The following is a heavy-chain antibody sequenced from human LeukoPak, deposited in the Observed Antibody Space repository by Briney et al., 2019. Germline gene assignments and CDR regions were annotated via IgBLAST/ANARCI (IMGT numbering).Heavy chain of an antibody. CDR3: ARDRGNQRGYYYYYMDV. V-gene: IGHV3-21*01. Sequence: KPGGSLGLSFEASGFTFGSYTMNWFRKAPGRGLDWFSSISTSSSYIYYADSVKGRFTISRDNAKNSLYLQMNSLRAEDTAVYYCARDRGNQRGYYYYYMDVWGKGTTVTVSS. CDR2: ISTSSSYI. J-gene: IGHJ6*03. CDR1: GFTFGSYT. D-gene: IGHD1-14*01.